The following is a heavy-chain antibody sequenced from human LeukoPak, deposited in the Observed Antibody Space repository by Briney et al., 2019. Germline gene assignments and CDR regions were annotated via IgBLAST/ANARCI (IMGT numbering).Heavy chain of an antibody. J-gene: IGHJ5*02. D-gene: IGHD2-2*02. Sequence: GGSLRLSCAASGFTFSSYAMHWVRQAPGKGLEWVAVISYDGSNKYYADSVKGRFTISRDNSKNTLYLQMNSLRAEDTAVYYCARDRSDTVVVPAAILGSNWFDPWGQGTLVTVSS. V-gene: IGHV3-30-3*01. CDR1: GFTFSSYA. CDR2: ISYDGSNK. CDR3: ARDRSDTVVVPAAILGSNWFDP.